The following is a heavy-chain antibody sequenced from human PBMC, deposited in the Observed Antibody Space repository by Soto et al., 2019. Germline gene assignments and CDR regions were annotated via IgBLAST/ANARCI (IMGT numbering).Heavy chain of an antibody. D-gene: IGHD3-3*01. V-gene: IGHV1-3*01. CDR3: ARGLNYDFWSCFQLRFDY. CDR2: INAGNGNT. J-gene: IGHJ4*02. CDR1: GYTFTRYA. Sequence: ASVKVFCKASGYTFTRYAMHWVRQAPGQRLEWMGCINAGNGNTKYSQKFQGRVTITRDTSASTAYMELSSLRSEDTAVYYCARGLNYDFWSCFQLRFDYWGQGTLVTVSS.